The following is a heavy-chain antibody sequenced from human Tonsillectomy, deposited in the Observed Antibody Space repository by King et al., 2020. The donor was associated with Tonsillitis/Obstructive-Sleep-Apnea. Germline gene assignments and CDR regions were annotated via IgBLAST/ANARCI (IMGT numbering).Heavy chain of an antibody. CDR1: GDSISSSTYY. D-gene: IGHD4-17*01. CDR3: VRQRDEGYGYSYSYMHV. CDR2: IYYSGTT. V-gene: IGHV4-39*01. Sequence: QLQESGPGLVKPSETLSLTCSVSGDSISSSTYYWGWNRQSPGRGLEWIGSIYYSGTTYYNPSLKSRVTISVDTSKNQFSLKLSSVTAADTAVYYCVRQRDEGYGYSYSYMHVWGKGTTVPVSS. J-gene: IGHJ6*03.